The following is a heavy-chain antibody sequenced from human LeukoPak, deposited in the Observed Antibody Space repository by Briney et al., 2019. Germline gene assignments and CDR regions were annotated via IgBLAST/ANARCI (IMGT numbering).Heavy chain of an antibody. CDR2: FDPEDGET. CDR3: ATESAGYDSSGYLIIFDY. V-gene: IGHV1-24*01. CDR1: GYTLTELS. J-gene: IGHJ4*02. Sequence: ASVKVSCKVFGYTLTELSMHWVRQAPGKGLEWIGGFDPEDGETIYAQKFQGRVTMTEDTSTDTAYMELSSLRSEDTAVYYCATESAGYDSSGYLIIFDYWGQGTLVTVSS. D-gene: IGHD3-22*01.